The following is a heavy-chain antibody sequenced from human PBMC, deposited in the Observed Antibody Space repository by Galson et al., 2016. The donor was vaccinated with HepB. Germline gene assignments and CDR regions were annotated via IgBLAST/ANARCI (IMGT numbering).Heavy chain of an antibody. CDR2: ISGTGTST. D-gene: IGHD3-22*01. CDR3: ATHYDSSGYYYLDY. Sequence: LRLSCATSGFPFSRFALSWVRQPPGKGLEWVSTISGTGTSTYHADSVKGRFTISRDNSNTLYLQMDSLRVEDTAVYFCATHYDSSGYYYLDYWGRGTLVTVSS. J-gene: IGHJ4*02. V-gene: IGHV3-23*01. CDR1: GFPFSRFA.